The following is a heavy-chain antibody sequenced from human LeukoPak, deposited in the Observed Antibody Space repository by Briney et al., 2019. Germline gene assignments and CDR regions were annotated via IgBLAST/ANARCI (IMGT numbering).Heavy chain of an antibody. J-gene: IGHJ5*02. CDR3: ASSQDILILGATMKNNWFDP. V-gene: IGHV4-34*01. Sequence: SXTLSLTCAVYGGSFSGYYWSWIRQPPGKGLEWIGEINNSGSTNYNPSLKSRGTISVDTSKNQFSLKLSSVTAADTAVYYCASSQDILILGATMKNNWFDPWGQGTLVTVSS. D-gene: IGHD2-2*01. CDR2: INNSGST. CDR1: GGSFSGYY.